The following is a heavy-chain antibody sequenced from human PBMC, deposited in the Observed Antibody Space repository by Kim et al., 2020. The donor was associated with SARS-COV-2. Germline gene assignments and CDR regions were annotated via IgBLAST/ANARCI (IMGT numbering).Heavy chain of an antibody. CDR1: GYTFTTHW. V-gene: IGHV5-51*01. J-gene: IGHJ6*02. Sequence: GESLKISCKGSGYTFTTHWVGWVRQMPGKGLEWMGIIYPDDSDTTYSPSFQGQVTISVDKSISTAYLQWSSLKASDTAMYYCASSIEPGIAAAYGMDVWGQWTTVTVSS. D-gene: IGHD6-13*01. CDR3: ASSIEPGIAAAYGMDV. CDR2: IYPDDSDT.